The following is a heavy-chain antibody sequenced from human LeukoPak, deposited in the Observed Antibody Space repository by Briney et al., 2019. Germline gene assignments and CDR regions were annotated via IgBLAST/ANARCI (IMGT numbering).Heavy chain of an antibody. J-gene: IGHJ4*02. CDR1: GGSISTYY. CDR2: VYSSGHT. CDR3: ARGKQRTAYFDY. D-gene: IGHD1-1*01. Sequence: SETLSLTCTVSGGSISTYYWSWIRQPPGKGLEWIAYVYSSGHTNYNPSLKGRVTISVDTSKNQFSLKVNSVTAADTAVYYCARGKQRTAYFDYWGQGTLVTVSS. V-gene: IGHV4-59*12.